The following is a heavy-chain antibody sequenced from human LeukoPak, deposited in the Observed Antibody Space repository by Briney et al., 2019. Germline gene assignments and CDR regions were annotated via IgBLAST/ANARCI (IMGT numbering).Heavy chain of an antibody. CDR1: GGTFSSYA. CDR3: ARGRSGYAGDMDV. CDR2: IIPIFGTA. Sequence: SVKVSCKASGGTFSSYAISWVRQAPGQGLEWMGGIIPIFGTANYAQKFQGRVTITTDESTSTAYMELSSLRSEDTAVYYCARGRSGYAGDMDVWGKGTTVTVSS. D-gene: IGHD3-3*01. V-gene: IGHV1-69*05. J-gene: IGHJ6*03.